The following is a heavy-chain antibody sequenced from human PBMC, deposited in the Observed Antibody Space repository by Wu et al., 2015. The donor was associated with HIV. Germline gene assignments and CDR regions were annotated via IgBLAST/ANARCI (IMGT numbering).Heavy chain of an antibody. V-gene: IGHV1-46*01. Sequence: QVQLVQSGAEVKKPGASVKVSCKASGYTFTSYYMRWVRQAPGQGLEWMGIINPSGGSTSYAQKFQGRVTMTRDTSTSTVYMELSSLRSEDTAVYYCARSRLVSGGVYSGSSLGYWGQGTLVTVSS. CDR2: INPSGGST. CDR3: ARSRLVSGGVYSGSSLGY. J-gene: IGHJ4*02. D-gene: IGHD1-26*01. CDR1: GYTFTSYY.